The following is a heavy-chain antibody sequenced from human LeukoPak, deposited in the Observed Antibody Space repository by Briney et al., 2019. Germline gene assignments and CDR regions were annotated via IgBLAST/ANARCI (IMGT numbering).Heavy chain of an antibody. Sequence: GGSLRLSCAASGFTFSDKYMTWIRQAPGKGLEWLAHIDGSGSTMYYANSVKGRFTISRDNRKKSLSLQLSSLRAGDTAIYYCAGLFPTVTPWFDPWGQGTLVTVSS. J-gene: IGHJ5*02. CDR3: AGLFPTVTPWFDP. D-gene: IGHD4-17*01. V-gene: IGHV3-11*01. CDR1: GFTFSDKY. CDR2: IDGSGSTM.